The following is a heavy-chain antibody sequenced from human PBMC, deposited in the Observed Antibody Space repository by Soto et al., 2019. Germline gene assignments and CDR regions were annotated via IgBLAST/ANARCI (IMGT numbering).Heavy chain of an antibody. CDR2: IYYSGST. Sequence: SETLSLTCTVSGGSISSGDYYWSWIRQPPGKGLEWIGYIYYSGSTYYNPSLKSRVTIPVDTSKNQFSLKLSSVTAADTAVYYCARAEAVITMVRGVNKHRQYYYYGMDVWGQGNTVTGSS. V-gene: IGHV4-30-4*01. D-gene: IGHD3-10*01. J-gene: IGHJ6*02. CDR1: GGSISSGDYY. CDR3: ARAEAVITMVRGVNKHRQYYYYGMDV.